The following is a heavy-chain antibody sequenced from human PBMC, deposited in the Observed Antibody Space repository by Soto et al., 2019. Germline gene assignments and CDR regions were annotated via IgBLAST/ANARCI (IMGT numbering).Heavy chain of an antibody. CDR1: GYTFTNYL. CDR2: IYPGDSDT. CDR3: ADSIFYYGMDV. Sequence: XESLNVSCQGSGYTFTNYLSGWVLQMPGKGLEWMGIIYPGDSDTKYNPSFQGQVTISADKSITTTYLRWTSLKASDTAIYYCADSIFYYGMDVWGQGTTVTVSS. J-gene: IGHJ6*02. V-gene: IGHV5-51*01.